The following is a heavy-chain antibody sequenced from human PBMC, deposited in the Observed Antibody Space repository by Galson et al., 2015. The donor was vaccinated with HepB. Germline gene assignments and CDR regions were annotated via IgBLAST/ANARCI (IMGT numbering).Heavy chain of an antibody. CDR3: SRAYYSGWDY. CDR2: IRSKAYGGTT. V-gene: IGHV3-49*03. D-gene: IGHD6-19*01. CDR1: GFTFGEHA. J-gene: IGHJ4*02. Sequence: SLRLSCATSGFTFGEHAMSWFRQAPGKGLEWVGFIRSKAYGGTTEYAASVKGRFSITRYDSKSIAYLQMNSLKTEDTAVYYCSRAYYSGWDYWGQGTLVTVYS.